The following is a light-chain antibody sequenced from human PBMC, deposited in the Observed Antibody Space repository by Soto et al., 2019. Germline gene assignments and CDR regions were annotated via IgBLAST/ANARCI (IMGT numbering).Light chain of an antibody. Sequence: DNQMTQSPSSLSASVGDRVTITCRASQSISTYLIWYQQKPGKAPKLLIYATSSLQSGVPSRFSGSGSGTDFTLTISSLQPEDFATYYCQQSYSTPPGTFGQGTKVDNK. CDR1: QSISTY. V-gene: IGKV1-39*01. CDR3: QQSYSTPPGT. J-gene: IGKJ1*01. CDR2: ATS.